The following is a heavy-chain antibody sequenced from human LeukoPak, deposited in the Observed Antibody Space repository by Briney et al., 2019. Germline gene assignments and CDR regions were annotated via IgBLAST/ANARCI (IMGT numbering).Heavy chain of an antibody. CDR1: GGSISSYY. V-gene: IGHV4-59*01. D-gene: IGHD3-16*01. J-gene: IGHJ4*02. Sequence: PSETLSLTCTVSGGSISSYYWSWIRQPPGKGLEWIGYIYYSGSTNYNPSLKSRVTISVDTSKNQFSLKLSSVTAADTAVYYCARANGGIINYDYWGQGTLVTVSS. CDR3: ARANGGIINYDY. CDR2: IYYSGST.